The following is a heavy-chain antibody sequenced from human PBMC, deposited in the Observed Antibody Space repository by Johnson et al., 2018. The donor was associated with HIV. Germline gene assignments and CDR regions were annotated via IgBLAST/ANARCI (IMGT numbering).Heavy chain of an antibody. J-gene: IGHJ3*02. CDR1: GFTFSSYD. Sequence: VQLVESGGGVVQPGGSLRLSCAASGFTFSSYDMHWVRQATGKGLEWVSAIGTAGDTYYPGSVKGRFIISRDNAKNSLYLHMNSLRAEDTAVYYCAREGWILDRNDAFDIWGQGTMVTVSS. V-gene: IGHV3-13*01. CDR3: AREGWILDRNDAFDI. D-gene: IGHD3/OR15-3a*01. CDR2: IGTAGDT.